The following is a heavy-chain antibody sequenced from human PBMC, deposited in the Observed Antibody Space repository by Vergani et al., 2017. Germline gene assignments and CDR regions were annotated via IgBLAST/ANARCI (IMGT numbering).Heavy chain of an antibody. V-gene: IGHV3-23*01. Sequence: EVHLLESGGGQVEAGGSLRLFCVVSGFTLSNSAMSWLRQTSGKGLGWVSAISGHGDRTYYADSVKGRFTISRDNSKNTVYLQMNSLKAEDRATYYCAREERSNTSPFVGDWGQGTLVTV. CDR3: AREERSNTSPFVGD. CDR1: GFTLSNSA. CDR2: ISGHGDRT. D-gene: IGHD2/OR15-2a*01. J-gene: IGHJ4*02.